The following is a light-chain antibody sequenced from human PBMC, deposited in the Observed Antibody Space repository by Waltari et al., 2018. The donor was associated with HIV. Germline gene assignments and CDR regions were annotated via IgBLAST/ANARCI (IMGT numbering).Light chain of an antibody. J-gene: IGLJ2*01. CDR1: PSNIGSNA. CDR3: AAWDDSLTGNVI. CDR2: SNN. V-gene: IGLV1-44*01. Sequence: QSVLTQPPSTSGTPGQRVTIPCSGSPSNIGSNAVNWYRQLPGTAPKLVIYSNNQRMPGVPDRFTGSKSGTSASLAISGLQSEDEAVYYCAAWDDSLTGNVIFGGGTKLTVL.